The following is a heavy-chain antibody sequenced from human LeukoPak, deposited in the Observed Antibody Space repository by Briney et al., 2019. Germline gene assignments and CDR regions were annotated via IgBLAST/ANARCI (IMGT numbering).Heavy chain of an antibody. CDR2: ISNSGGTT. V-gene: IGHV3-23*01. Sequence: GGSLRLSCAASGFTFSSYAMSWVRQAPGKGLEWVAVISNSGGTTYYADSVKGRFTISRDNSKNTLYLQMITLRAEDAAVYYCAKGYIIAGRQWYLDLWGRGTLVGVS. J-gene: IGHJ2*01. CDR1: GFTFSSYA. D-gene: IGHD6-13*01. CDR3: AKGYIIAGRQWYLDL.